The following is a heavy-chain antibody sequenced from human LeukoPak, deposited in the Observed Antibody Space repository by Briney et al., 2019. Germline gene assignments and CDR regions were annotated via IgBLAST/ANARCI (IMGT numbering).Heavy chain of an antibody. Sequence: SETLSLTCAVYGGSFSGYYWSWIRQPPGKGLEWIGEINHSGSTNYNPSLKSRVTISVDTSKNQFSLKLSSVTAADTAVYYCVRGPRITVFGVVKGYYYGMDVWGQGTTVTVSS. V-gene: IGHV4-34*01. CDR3: VRGPRITVFGVVKGYYYGMDV. CDR2: INHSGST. J-gene: IGHJ6*02. CDR1: GGSFSGYY. D-gene: IGHD3-3*01.